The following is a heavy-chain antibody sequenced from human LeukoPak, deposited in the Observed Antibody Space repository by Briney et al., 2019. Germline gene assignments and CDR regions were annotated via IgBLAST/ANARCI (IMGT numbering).Heavy chain of an antibody. D-gene: IGHD3-3*02. V-gene: IGHV3-30-3*01. CDR2: ISYDGSNK. CDR1: GFTFSSYA. J-gene: IGHJ6*02. CDR3: AREAVSLANGMDV. Sequence: GGSLRLSCAASGFTFSSYAMHWVRQASGKGLEWVAVISYDGSNKYYADSVKGRFTISRDNSKNTLYLQMNSLRAEDTAVYYCAREAVSLANGMDVWGQGTTVTVSS.